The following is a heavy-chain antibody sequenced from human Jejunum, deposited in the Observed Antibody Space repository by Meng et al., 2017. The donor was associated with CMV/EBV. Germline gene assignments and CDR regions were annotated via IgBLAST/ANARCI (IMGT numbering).Heavy chain of an antibody. Sequence: TVSGGSISSHYWSWIRQPPGKGLEWIGYIYFTGSTNYNPSLRSRVTISVDTSRKQFSLKLSSVTAADTAMYYCARGGAIVGASGYWGQGMLVIVSS. J-gene: IGHJ4*02. V-gene: IGHV4-59*11. CDR1: GGSISSHY. CDR3: ARGGAIVGASGY. D-gene: IGHD1-26*01. CDR2: IYFTGST.